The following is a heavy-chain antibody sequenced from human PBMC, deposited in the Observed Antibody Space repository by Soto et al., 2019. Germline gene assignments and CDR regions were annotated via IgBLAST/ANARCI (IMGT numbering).Heavy chain of an antibody. CDR2: IRSKANSYAT. V-gene: IGHV3-73*02. CDR3: HYYYSGMDV. Sequence: EVQLVESGGGLVQPGWSLKLSCAASGFTFSGSAMHWVRQASGKGLAWVGLIRSKANSYATAYAASVKGRFTISRDDSKNTAYLHMNSLKAEDTAVYYCHYYYSGMDVWGPGTTVTVSS. J-gene: IGHJ6*02. CDR1: GFTFSGSA.